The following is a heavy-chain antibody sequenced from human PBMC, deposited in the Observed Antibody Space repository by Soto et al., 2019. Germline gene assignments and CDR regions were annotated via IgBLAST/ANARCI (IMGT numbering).Heavy chain of an antibody. D-gene: IGHD3-10*01. J-gene: IGHJ4*02. CDR3: ARSPRGLGNFDY. V-gene: IGHV4-30-4*01. Sequence: QVQLQESGPGLVKPSQTLSLTCAVSGGSISSGGAYYWSWIRLSPGKGLEWIAYIHYSGSTYYNSSLKSRVTMSGDTAKNPFSLKVSPLTAADPAIYYCARSPRGLGNFDYWGQGTLVTVSS. CDR2: IHYSGST. CDR1: GGSISSGGAYY.